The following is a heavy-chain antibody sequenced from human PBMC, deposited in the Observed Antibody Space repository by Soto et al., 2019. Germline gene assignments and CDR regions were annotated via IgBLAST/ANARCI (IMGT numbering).Heavy chain of an antibody. CDR2: VNTYNGNP. CDR1: GDTFTNYA. Sequence: QVQLVQSGVEVKKPGASVKVSCKASGDTFTNYAISWVRQAPGRGLEWMGWVNTYNGNPNYAQIFQGRVTMTTDTSTGTVYMELRSLKSDDSAIYYCARDSQYSTDWQRFDSWGQGTLVTVSS. V-gene: IGHV1-18*01. J-gene: IGHJ4*02. CDR3: ARDSQYSTDWQRFDS. D-gene: IGHD6-6*01.